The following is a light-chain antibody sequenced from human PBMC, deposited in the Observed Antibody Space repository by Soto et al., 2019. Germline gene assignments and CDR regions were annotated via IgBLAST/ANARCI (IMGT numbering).Light chain of an antibody. V-gene: IGLV1-47*01. Sequence: QSVLTQPPSASGTPGQRVTISCSGSISNIAINYVYCYQQLPGTAPKLLIYRNNQRPSGVPDRFSGSKSGTSASLAISGLRSEDEADYHCATLDDSLSAVVFGGGTKLTVL. CDR1: ISNIAINY. J-gene: IGLJ2*01. CDR3: ATLDDSLSAVV. CDR2: RNN.